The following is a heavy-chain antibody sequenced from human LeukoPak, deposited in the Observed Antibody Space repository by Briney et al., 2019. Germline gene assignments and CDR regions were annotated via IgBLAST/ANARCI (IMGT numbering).Heavy chain of an antibody. CDR3: GRGDSDYWSSTSCYLYNWFVP. V-gene: IGHV4-34*01. CDR1: GLTFSGNY. J-gene: IGHJ5*02. Sequence: PSETLSLTCAVYGLTFSGNYWSWLRQAPGKGLEWIRDIYNGGSTNYNQSLKSRITISVDTSKNQFSLKMSSVTAAHTAVYYWGRGDSDYWSSTSCYLYNWFVPWGQGTLVTVSS. CDR2: IYNGGST. D-gene: IGHD2-2*01.